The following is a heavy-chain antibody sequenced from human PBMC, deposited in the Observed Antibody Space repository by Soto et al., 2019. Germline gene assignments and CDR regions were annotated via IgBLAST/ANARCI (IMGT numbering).Heavy chain of an antibody. CDR2: ISAYNGNT. Sequence: ASVKVSCKASGYTFTSYGISWVRQAPGQGLEWMGWISAYNGNTNYAQKLQGRVTMTTDTSTSTAYMELRSLRSDDTAVYYCARVEGIVVVVAANGWFDAWGQGTLVTVSS. D-gene: IGHD2-15*01. V-gene: IGHV1-18*01. J-gene: IGHJ5*02. CDR1: GYTFTSYG. CDR3: ARVEGIVVVVAANGWFDA.